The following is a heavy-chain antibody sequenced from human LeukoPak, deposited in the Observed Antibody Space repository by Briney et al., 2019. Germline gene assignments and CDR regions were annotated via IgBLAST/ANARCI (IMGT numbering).Heavy chain of an antibody. D-gene: IGHD2-15*01. CDR2: IYYSGST. J-gene: IGHJ5*02. Sequence: SGTLSLTCTVSGGSISSGGYYWSWIRQHPGKGLEWIGYIYYSGSTYYNPSLKSRVTISVDTSKNQFSLKLSSVTAADTAVYYCAREYCSGGSCYWGYNWFDPWGQGTLVTVSS. CDR3: AREYCSGGSCYWGYNWFDP. V-gene: IGHV4-31*03. CDR1: GGSISSGGYY.